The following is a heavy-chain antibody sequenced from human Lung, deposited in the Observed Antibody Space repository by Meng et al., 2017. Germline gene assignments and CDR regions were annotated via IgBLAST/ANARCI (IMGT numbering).Heavy chain of an antibody. CDR3: ARVNFGASGGGWFDP. J-gene: IGHJ5*02. V-gene: IGHV4-59*01. Sequence: QVQLQESGPGLVKPSDTLSLTCTVSGGSISSYYWSWIRQPPGKGLDYIGYISYSGNTNYNPSLQNRVTISLDTSKNHFSLKLTSLTAADTAVYYCARVNFGASGGGWFDPWGQGTLVTVSS. CDR2: ISYSGNT. CDR1: GGSISSYY. D-gene: IGHD4-17*01.